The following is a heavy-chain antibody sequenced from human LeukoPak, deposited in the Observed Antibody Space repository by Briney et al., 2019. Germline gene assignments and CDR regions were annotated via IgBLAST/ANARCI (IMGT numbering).Heavy chain of an antibody. J-gene: IGHJ4*02. CDR2: IIPILGIA. CDR3: AREQQLVPGYFDY. V-gene: IGHV1-69*04. Sequence: SVKVSCKASGGTFSSCAISWVRQAPGQGLEWMGRIIPILGIANYAQKFQGRVTITADKSTSTAYMELSSLRSEDTAVYYCAREQQLVPGYFDYWGQGTLVTVSS. CDR1: GGTFSSCA. D-gene: IGHD6-13*01.